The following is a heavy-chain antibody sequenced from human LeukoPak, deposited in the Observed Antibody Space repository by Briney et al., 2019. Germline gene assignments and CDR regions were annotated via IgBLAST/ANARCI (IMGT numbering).Heavy chain of an antibody. CDR1: GGSISSYY. J-gene: IGHJ3*02. Sequence: PSETLSLTCTVSGGSISSYYWSWIRQPPGKGLEWIGYIYYSESTNYNPSLKSRVTISVDTSKNQFSLKLSSVTAADTAVYYCARRLYDAFDIWGQGTMVTVSS. D-gene: IGHD2-8*01. CDR3: ARRLYDAFDI. CDR2: IYYSEST. V-gene: IGHV4-59*01.